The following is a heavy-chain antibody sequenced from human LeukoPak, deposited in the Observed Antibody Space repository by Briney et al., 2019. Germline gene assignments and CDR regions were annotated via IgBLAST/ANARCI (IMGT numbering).Heavy chain of an antibody. J-gene: IGHJ6*02. CDR1: GGSISSYY. V-gene: IGHV4-4*07. CDR2: IYTSGST. Sequence: SETLSLTCTVSGGSISSYYWSWIRQPAGKGLEWIGRIYTSGSTNYNPSLKSRVTMSVDTSKNQFSLKLSSVTAADTAVYYCARGASWSYYDSSGTYVDVWGQGTTVTVSS. D-gene: IGHD3-22*01. CDR3: ARGASWSYYDSSGTYVDV.